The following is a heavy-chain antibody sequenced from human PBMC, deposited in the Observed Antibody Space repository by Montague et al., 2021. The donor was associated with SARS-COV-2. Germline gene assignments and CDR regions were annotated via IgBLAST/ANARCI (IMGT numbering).Heavy chain of an antibody. D-gene: IGHD5-12*01. J-gene: IGHJ4*02. V-gene: IGHV4-39*07. CDR3: ARDVGKGFPGYETEGGCDY. CDR2: IYFGGGT. Sequence: IYFGGGTYYNPSLKSRVTISVDTSTNQFSLKLTSVTAADTAVYWCARDVGKGFPGYETEGGCDYVGQGTLVSVAS.